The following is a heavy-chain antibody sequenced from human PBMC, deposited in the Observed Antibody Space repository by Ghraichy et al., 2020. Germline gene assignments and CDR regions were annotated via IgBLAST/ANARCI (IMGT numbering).Heavy chain of an antibody. J-gene: IGHJ4*02. D-gene: IGHD2-15*01. CDR2: IYYSGST. V-gene: IGHV4-59*01. Sequence: SETLSLTCTVSGGSISSDYWSWIRQPPGKGLEWIGYIYYSGSTNYNPSLMSRVTISVATSKNQFSLKLSSVTAADTAVYYCARDRTPFDYWGQGTLVTVSS. CDR1: GGSISSDY. CDR3: ARDRTPFDY.